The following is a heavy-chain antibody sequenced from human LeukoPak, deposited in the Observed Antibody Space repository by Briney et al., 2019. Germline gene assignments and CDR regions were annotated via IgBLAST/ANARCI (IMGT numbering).Heavy chain of an antibody. V-gene: IGHV3-21*01. Sequence: GGSLRLSCAASGFTFSSYSMNWVRQAPGKGLEWVSSISSSSSYIYYADSVKGRFTISRDNAKNSLYLQMNSLRAEDTAVYYCARERRIQLWLAQDAFDIWGQGTMVTVSS. CDR2: ISSSSSYI. CDR1: GFTFSSYS. CDR3: ARERRIQLWLAQDAFDI. D-gene: IGHD5-18*01. J-gene: IGHJ3*02.